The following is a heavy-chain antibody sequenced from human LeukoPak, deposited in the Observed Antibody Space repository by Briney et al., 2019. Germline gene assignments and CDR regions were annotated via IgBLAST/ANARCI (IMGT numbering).Heavy chain of an antibody. D-gene: IGHD2-21*01. CDR1: GGSISSNSYY. CDR3: ARHRMIVAPLYHFDY. Sequence: PSETLSLTCTASGGSISSNSYYWGWIRQPPGKGLEWIRSIYYSGSTYYNPSLESRVTISVHTSKNQFFLKLSSVTAADTALYYCARHRMIVAPLYHFDYWGQGTLVTVSS. V-gene: IGHV4-39*01. CDR2: IYYSGST. J-gene: IGHJ4*02.